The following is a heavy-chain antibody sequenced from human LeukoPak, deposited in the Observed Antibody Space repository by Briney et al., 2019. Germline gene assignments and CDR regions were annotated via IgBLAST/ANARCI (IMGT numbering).Heavy chain of an antibody. V-gene: IGHV3-23*01. CDR3: AKDRNGVYGGNSFLDY. CDR1: GFIFSSYA. J-gene: IGHJ4*02. CDR2: ISGSGSST. Sequence: TGGSLRLSCAASGFIFSSYAMSWVCQAPGKGLEWVSIISGSGSSTYYTDSVKGRFTISRDNSKDTLYLQMNSLRAEDTAVYFCAKDRNGVYGGNSFLDYWGQGILVTVSS. D-gene: IGHD4-23*01.